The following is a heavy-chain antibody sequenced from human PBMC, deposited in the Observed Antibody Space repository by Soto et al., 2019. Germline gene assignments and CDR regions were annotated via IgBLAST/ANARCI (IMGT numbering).Heavy chain of an antibody. CDR1: GYSFTSYW. Sequence: PGESLKISCKGSGYSFTSYWISWVRQMPGKGLEWMGRIDPSDSYTNYSPSFQGHVTISADKSISTAYLQWSSLKASDTAMYYCARLSTDDYGGHYYYYGMDVWGQGTTVTVS. CDR3: ARLSTDDYGGHYYYYGMDV. D-gene: IGHD4-17*01. J-gene: IGHJ6*02. CDR2: IDPSDSYT. V-gene: IGHV5-10-1*01.